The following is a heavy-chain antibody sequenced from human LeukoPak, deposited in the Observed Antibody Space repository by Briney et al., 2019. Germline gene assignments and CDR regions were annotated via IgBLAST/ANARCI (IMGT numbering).Heavy chain of an antibody. CDR2: IYYSGST. Sequence: SETLSLTCTVSGGSISSYYWSWIRQPPGKGLEWIGYIYYSGSTNYNPSLNSRVTISVDTSKNQIPLNLSSVTAADTAVYYCATCYVALGYYYYMDVWGKGTTVTVSS. V-gene: IGHV4-59*08. CDR3: ATCYVALGYYYYMDV. J-gene: IGHJ6*03. D-gene: IGHD2-2*01. CDR1: GGSISSYY.